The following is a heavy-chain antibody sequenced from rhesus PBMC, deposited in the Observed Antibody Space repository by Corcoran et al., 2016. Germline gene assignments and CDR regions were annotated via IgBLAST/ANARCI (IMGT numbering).Heavy chain of an antibody. D-gene: IGHD6-25*01. V-gene: IGHV3S5*01. CDR1: GVTFSSYG. J-gene: IGHJ6*01. Sequence: EVQLVESGGGLVQPGGSLRLSCAASGVTFSSYGMSWVRQAPGKGLEWVSYISKGGSSTHYAKSAKCRFTISRDNSKNTLSMQMNSLRAEDTTVYYCAKALYSGSWNGDGLDSWGQGVVVTVSS. CDR2: ISKGGSST. CDR3: AKALYSGSWNGDGLDS.